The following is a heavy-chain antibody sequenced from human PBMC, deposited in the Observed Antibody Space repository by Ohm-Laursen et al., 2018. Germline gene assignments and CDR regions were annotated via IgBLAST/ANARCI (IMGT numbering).Heavy chain of an antibody. Sequence: ESLKISCKASGYSFTTSWIAWVRQMPGKGLEWMGMLYPGDSDTRYSPSFQGQVTMSADKSISTAYLHWSSLKASDTAMYYCARLTTGTTYLFDPWGQGTLVSVSS. CDR1: GYSFTTSW. CDR3: ARLTTGTTYLFDP. V-gene: IGHV5-51*01. J-gene: IGHJ5*02. CDR2: LYPGDSDT. D-gene: IGHD1-1*01.